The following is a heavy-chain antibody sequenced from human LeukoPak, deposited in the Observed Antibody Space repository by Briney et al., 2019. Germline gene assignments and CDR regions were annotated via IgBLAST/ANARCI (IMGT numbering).Heavy chain of an antibody. Sequence: AGGSLRLSCAASGFTFSSYSMSWVRRGPGKGLEWVASIKQGGSEKDYVDSVKGRFTISRDNAKNSLYLQMNILRAENTAVYYCARVVVTLDYWGQGTLVTVSS. CDR1: GFTFSSYS. CDR2: IKQGGSEK. V-gene: IGHV3-7*01. J-gene: IGHJ4*02. D-gene: IGHD2-15*01. CDR3: ARVVVTLDY.